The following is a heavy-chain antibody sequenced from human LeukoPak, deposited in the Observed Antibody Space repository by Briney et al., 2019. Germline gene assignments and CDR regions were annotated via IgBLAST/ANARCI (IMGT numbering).Heavy chain of an antibody. CDR3: VRALRTTVTTFWFDP. V-gene: IGHV1-8*01. D-gene: IGHD4-17*01. Sequence: GASVKVSCKASGYTFTSHDINWVRQAAGQGLEWMGWMNPNSDSKGYAPNFQGRVTMTRNTSISTAYMELSSLRSEDTAVYYCVRALRTTVTTFWFDPWGQGTLVTVSS. J-gene: IGHJ5*02. CDR2: MNPNSDSK. CDR1: GYTFTSHD.